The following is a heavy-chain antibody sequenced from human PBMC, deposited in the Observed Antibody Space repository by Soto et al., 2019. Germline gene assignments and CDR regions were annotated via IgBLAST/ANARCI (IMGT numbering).Heavy chain of an antibody. D-gene: IGHD5-12*01. CDR1: GFTFRSYA. CDR3: AKDRNSGYDSPYYYYYGMDV. CDR2: ISGSGGST. Sequence: EVQLLESGGGLVQPGGSLRLSCAASGFTFRSYAMSWVRQAPGKGLEWVSAISGSGGSTYYADSVKGRFTISRDNSKNTLYLRINSLRAEDTTVYYCAKDRNSGYDSPYYYYYGMDVWCQGTTVTVTS. J-gene: IGHJ6*02. V-gene: IGHV3-23*01.